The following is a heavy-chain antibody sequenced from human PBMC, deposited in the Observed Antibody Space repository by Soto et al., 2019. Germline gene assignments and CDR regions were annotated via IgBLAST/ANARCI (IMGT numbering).Heavy chain of an antibody. Sequence: SETLSLTCAVYGGSFSGYYWSWIRQPPGKGLEWIGEINHSGSTNYNPSLKSRVTISVDTSKNQFSLKLSSVTAADTAVYYCARRQQLETLTITVDYWGQGTLVTVSS. J-gene: IGHJ4*02. D-gene: IGHD6-13*01. V-gene: IGHV4-34*01. CDR2: INHSGST. CDR3: ARRQQLETLTITVDY. CDR1: GGSFSGYY.